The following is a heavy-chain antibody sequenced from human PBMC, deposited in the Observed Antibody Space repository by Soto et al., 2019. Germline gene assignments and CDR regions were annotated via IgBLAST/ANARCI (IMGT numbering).Heavy chain of an antibody. V-gene: IGHV4-30-4*01. Sequence: PSETLSLTCSVSVDSVSNGDYSCSWIRQPPWKGLEWIGYIYYIGGPYYNPSLQSRVTISMDTSKNQVSLNLTSVTAADTAVYFCGRGPYQDSGDSYYYHELDAWGPGVTVT. CDR3: GRGPYQDSGDSYYYHELDA. D-gene: IGHD4-17*01. CDR2: IYYIGGP. CDR1: VDSVSNGDYS. J-gene: IGHJ6*01.